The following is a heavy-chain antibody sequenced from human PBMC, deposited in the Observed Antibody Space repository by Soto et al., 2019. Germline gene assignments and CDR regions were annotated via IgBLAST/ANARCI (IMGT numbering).Heavy chain of an antibody. CDR1: GYTFTGYY. CDR3: ARDFAFSSSWHGQHY. J-gene: IGHJ4*02. CDR2: INPNSGGT. D-gene: IGHD6-13*01. V-gene: IGHV1-2*04. Sequence: ASVKVSCKASGYTFTGYYMHWVRQAPGQGLEWMGWINPNSGGTNYAQKFQGWVTMTRDTSISTAYMELSRLRSDDTAVYYCARDFAFSSSWHGQHYWGQGTLVTVSS.